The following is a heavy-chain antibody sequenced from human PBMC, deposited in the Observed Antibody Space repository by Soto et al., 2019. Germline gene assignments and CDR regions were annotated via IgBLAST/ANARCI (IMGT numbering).Heavy chain of an antibody. Sequence: EVQLVESGGGLVQPGGSLRLSCAASGFTFGNYWMYWVRQAPGKGLVWVSRINSDGSVSSYADSVKGRLTISRDNVKNTLYLQMDSLRVEDTAVYYCARGDCVGGTCYSLAGSFYYYMVVWGKGTTVTVFS. CDR2: INSDGSVS. D-gene: IGHD2-15*01. CDR1: GFTFGNYW. J-gene: IGHJ6*03. V-gene: IGHV3-74*01. CDR3: ARGDCVGGTCYSLAGSFYYYMVV.